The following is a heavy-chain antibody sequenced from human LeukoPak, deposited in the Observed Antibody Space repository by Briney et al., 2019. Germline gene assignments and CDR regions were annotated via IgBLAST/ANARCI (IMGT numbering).Heavy chain of an antibody. V-gene: IGHV4-34*01. CDR2: INRSGST. CDR1: GGSFSDFY. J-gene: IGHJ2*01. Sequence: SETLSLTCAVSGGSFSDFYWSWIRQSPGKGLQWIGEINRSGSTNYNPSLKSRVTISVGTSKNQFSLWLSSVTAADTAVYYCARGRHWYFDLWGRGTLVTVSS. CDR3: ARGRHWYFDL.